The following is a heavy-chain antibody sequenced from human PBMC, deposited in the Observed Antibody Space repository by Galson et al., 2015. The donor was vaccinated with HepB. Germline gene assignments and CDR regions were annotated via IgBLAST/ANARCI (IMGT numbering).Heavy chain of an antibody. CDR3: ARDGTTHYGYGDYPSRFDP. Sequence: SVKVSCKASGYTFTSYAMHWVRQAPGQRLEWMGWINAGNGNTKYSQKFQGRVTITRDTSASTAYMELSSLRSEDTAVYYCARDGTTHYGYGDYPSRFDPWGQGTLVTVSS. V-gene: IGHV1-3*01. J-gene: IGHJ5*02. CDR1: GYTFTSYA. CDR2: INAGNGNT. D-gene: IGHD4-17*01.